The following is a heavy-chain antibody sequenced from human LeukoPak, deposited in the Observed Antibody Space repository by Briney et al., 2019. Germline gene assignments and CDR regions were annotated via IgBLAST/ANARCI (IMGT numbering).Heavy chain of an antibody. CDR2: IFFSGST. V-gene: IGHV4-39*01. J-gene: IGHJ4*02. D-gene: IGHD6-13*01. CDR3: ARHPYSSSWFNY. Sequence: SETLSLTCSVSGGSISSTSYYWGWIRQPPGKGLEWIGSIFFSGSTFYNPSLKSRVTISVDTSKNQFSLKLNSVTAADTAVYYCARHPYSSSWFNYWGPGTLVTVAS. CDR1: GGSISSTSYY.